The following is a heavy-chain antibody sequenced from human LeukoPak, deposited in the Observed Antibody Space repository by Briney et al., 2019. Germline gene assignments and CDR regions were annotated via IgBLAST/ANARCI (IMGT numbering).Heavy chain of an antibody. CDR1: GYTFTSYD. Sequence: ASVKVSCKASGYTFTSYDINWVRQATGQGLEWMGWMNPNSGNTGYAQKFQGRVTITRNTSISTAYMELSSLRSEDTAVYYCAGGRYSYGYGYYYYMDVWGKGTTVTVSS. D-gene: IGHD5-18*01. V-gene: IGHV1-8*03. CDR2: MNPNSGNT. J-gene: IGHJ6*03. CDR3: AGGRYSYGYGYYYYMDV.